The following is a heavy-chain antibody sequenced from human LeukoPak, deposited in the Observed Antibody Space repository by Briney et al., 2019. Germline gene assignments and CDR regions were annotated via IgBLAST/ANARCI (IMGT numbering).Heavy chain of an antibody. CDR3: ARAYSSSWYFNWFDP. J-gene: IGHJ5*02. CDR1: YDSISSSSYY. Sequence: SETLSLTCTVPYDSISSSSYYWGWIRQPPGKGLQWIGSIYEGRTTYYNPSLKTRVTISVDTSKNQFSLKLSSVTAADTAVYFCARAYSSSWYFNWFDPWGQGTLVTVSS. CDR2: IYEGRTT. D-gene: IGHD6-13*01. V-gene: IGHV4-39*07.